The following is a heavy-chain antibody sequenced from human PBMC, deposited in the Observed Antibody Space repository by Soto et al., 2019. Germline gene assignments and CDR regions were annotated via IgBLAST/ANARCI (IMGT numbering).Heavy chain of an antibody. Sequence: QVQLQESGPGLVKPSEPLSLTCTVSGDSVTSGTYFWTWIRQPPGKGLEWIGYIYYSGHTKYNPSLESRVTMSLHTFKKQCSLHLNSVTSEDTAVYYWARGFVVDFDPWGQGTLFTVSS. V-gene: IGHV4-61*01. CDR3: ARGFVVDFDP. D-gene: IGHD2-21*01. J-gene: IGHJ5*02. CDR2: IYYSGHT. CDR1: GDSVTSGTYF.